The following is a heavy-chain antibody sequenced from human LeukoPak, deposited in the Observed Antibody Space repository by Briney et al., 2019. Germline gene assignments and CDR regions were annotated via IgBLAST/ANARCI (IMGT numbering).Heavy chain of an antibody. CDR2: INWNGGST. D-gene: IGHD2-2*01. CDR1: GFTFDDYG. Sequence: GGSLRLSCAASGFTFDDYGMSWVRQAPGKGLEWVSGINWNGGSTGYADSVKGRFTISRDNAKNSLYLQMNSLRAEDTALYYCARVPAAIEFLTYMDVWGKGTTVTVSS. CDR3: ARVPAAIEFLTYMDV. J-gene: IGHJ6*03. V-gene: IGHV3-20*04.